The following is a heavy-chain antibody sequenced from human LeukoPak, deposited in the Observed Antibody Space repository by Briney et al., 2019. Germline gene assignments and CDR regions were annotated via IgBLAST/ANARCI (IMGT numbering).Heavy chain of an antibody. V-gene: IGHV3-30*04. CDR2: ISYDGSNE. CDR1: GFTFSSYV. Sequence: PGGSLRLSCAASGFTFSSYVMHWVRQAPGKGLEWVAIISYDGSNEYYADSVKGRFTISRDNSKNTLYLQMNSLRAEDTAVYFCARGYDSNLDYYYYMDVWGKGTTVTVSS. D-gene: IGHD3-16*01. J-gene: IGHJ6*03. CDR3: ARGYDSNLDYYYYMDV.